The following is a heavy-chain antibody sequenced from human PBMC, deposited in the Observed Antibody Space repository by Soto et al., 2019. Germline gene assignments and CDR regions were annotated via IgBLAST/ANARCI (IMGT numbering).Heavy chain of an antibody. CDR3: AATVFGEYSHYALDV. J-gene: IGHJ6*02. D-gene: IGHD3-3*01. CDR1: GDSITSVGYS. Sequence: KTSETLSLTCAVSGDSITSVGYSWSWIRQPPGKALEWIGYIYHTGTTYYTAALKSRVTISLDRSKNRISLSLNSVTAADTAVYYCAATVFGEYSHYALDVWGQGTTVTVSS. V-gene: IGHV4-30-2*01. CDR2: IYHTGTT.